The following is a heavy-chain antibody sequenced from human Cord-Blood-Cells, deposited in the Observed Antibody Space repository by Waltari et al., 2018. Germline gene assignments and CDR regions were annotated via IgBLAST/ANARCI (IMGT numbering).Heavy chain of an antibody. Sequence: QVQLVQSGAEVKKPGASVKVSCKASGYTFTGYYMPCVRQAPGQGLEWMGWINPNSGGTNYAQKFQGRVTMTRDTSISTAYMELSRLRSDDTAVYYCAILAAAGKHDAFDIWGQGTMVTVSS. V-gene: IGHV1-2*02. CDR2: INPNSGGT. CDR3: AILAAAGKHDAFDI. CDR1: GYTFTGYY. D-gene: IGHD6-13*01. J-gene: IGHJ3*02.